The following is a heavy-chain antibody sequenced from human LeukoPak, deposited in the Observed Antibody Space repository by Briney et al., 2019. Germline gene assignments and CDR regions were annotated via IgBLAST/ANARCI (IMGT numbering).Heavy chain of an antibody. D-gene: IGHD6-13*01. J-gene: IGHJ4*02. V-gene: IGHV4-59*05. CDR2: MDYSGST. CDR1: GGSISIYY. CDR3: AISAATLDY. Sequence: PSETLSLTCTVSGGSISIYYWSWIRQPPGKGLEWIGSMDYSGSTYYSPSLKSRVTISVDTSKNQFSLELGSATAADTAVYYCAISAATLDYWGQGTLVTVST.